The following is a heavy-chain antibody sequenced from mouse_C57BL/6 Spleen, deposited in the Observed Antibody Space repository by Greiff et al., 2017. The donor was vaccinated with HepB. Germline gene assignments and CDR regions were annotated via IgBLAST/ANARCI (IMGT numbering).Heavy chain of an antibody. CDR3: AREGYYGSSYGYYFDY. J-gene: IGHJ2*01. CDR1: GYSITSGYY. V-gene: IGHV3-6*01. D-gene: IGHD1-1*01. CDR2: ISYDGSN. Sequence: EVKLMESGPGLVKPSQSLSLTCSVTGYSITSGYYWNWIRQFPGNKLEWMGYISYDGSNNYNPSLKNRISITRDTSKNQFFLKLNSVTTEDTATYYCAREGYYGSSYGYYFDYWGQGTTLTVSS.